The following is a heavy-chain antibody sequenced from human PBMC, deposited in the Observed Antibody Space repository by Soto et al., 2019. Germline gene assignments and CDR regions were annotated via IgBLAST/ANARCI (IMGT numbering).Heavy chain of an antibody. CDR3: AHIPNYYQYDWFDP. CDR1: GFSLTTRGVG. J-gene: IGHJ5*02. V-gene: IGHV2-5*02. D-gene: IGHD3-16*01. Sequence: QITLKESGPTLVKPTQTLTLTCTFSGFSLTTRGVGVGWIRQPPGKALECLALIYWDDDKRYSPSLQSRLSIPTDTSKNQVVLTMTNVDPVDTATYYCAHIPNYYQYDWFDPWGQGTLVSVSS. CDR2: IYWDDDK.